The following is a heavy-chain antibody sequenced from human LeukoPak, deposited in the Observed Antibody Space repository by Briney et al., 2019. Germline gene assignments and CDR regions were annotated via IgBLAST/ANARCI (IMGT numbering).Heavy chain of an antibody. Sequence: GGSLRLSCAASGFTFDDYAMHWVRQAPGKGLEWVSGISWNSGSIGYADSVKGRFTISRDNAKNSLYLQMNSLRAEDTALYYCAKDSGATTGSIIWGQGTLATVSS. J-gene: IGHJ4*02. CDR2: ISWNSGSI. CDR3: AKDSGATTGSII. D-gene: IGHD1-26*01. V-gene: IGHV3-9*01. CDR1: GFTFDDYA.